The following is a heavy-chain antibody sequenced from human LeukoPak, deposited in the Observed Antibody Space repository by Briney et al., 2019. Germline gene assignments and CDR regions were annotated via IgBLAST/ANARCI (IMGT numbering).Heavy chain of an antibody. V-gene: IGHV3-48*03. CDR1: GFTFSNYN. Sequence: QPGGSLRLSCAASGFTFSNYNMNWVRQAPGKGLEWVSYITSRGTTKHYADSLEGRFTISRDNAKNSLYLQMNSLRAEDTAVYYCARGDYCSSSTCYGGMFDYWGQGAPVTVSS. CDR3: ARGDYCSSSTCYGGMFDY. D-gene: IGHD2-2*01. J-gene: IGHJ4*02. CDR2: ITSRGTTK.